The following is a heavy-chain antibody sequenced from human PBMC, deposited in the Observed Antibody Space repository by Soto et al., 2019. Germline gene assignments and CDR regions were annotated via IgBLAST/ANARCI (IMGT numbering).Heavy chain of an antibody. Sequence: SETLSLTCSIYSGSFSGYYWSWIRQPPGKGLEWIGEISQSGNTNYSPSLKSRVSMSIDTSKKQFSLNLASVSAADTAVYYCARAPKVSGSPQTRPDFWGQGTLVTVSS. CDR3: ARAPKVSGSPQTRPDF. V-gene: IGHV4-34*01. D-gene: IGHD6-25*01. CDR1: SGSFSGYY. J-gene: IGHJ4*02. CDR2: ISQSGNT.